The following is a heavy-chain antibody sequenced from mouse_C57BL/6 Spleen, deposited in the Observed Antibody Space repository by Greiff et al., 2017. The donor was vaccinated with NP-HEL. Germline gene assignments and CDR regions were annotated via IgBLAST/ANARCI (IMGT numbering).Heavy chain of an antibody. D-gene: IGHD1-1*01. CDR3: AREGFITTVVHYFDY. J-gene: IGHJ2*01. CDR2: IYPRDGST. CDR1: GYTFTDHT. Sequence: QVQLKESDAELVKPGASVKISCKVSGYTFTDHTIHWMKQRPEQGLEWIGYIYPRDGSTKYNEKFKGKATLTADKSSSTAYMQLNSLTSEDSAVYFCAREGFITTVVHYFDYWGQGTTLTVSS. V-gene: IGHV1-78*01.